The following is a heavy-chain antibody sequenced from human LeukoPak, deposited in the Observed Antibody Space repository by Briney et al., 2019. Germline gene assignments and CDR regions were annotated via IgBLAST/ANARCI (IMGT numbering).Heavy chain of an antibody. CDR1: GGSFSGYY. D-gene: IGHD2-2*01. CDR2: INHSGST. CDR3: ARGIIVVVPAIVDWFDP. J-gene: IGHJ5*02. Sequence: PSETLSLTCAVYGGSFSGYYWSWIRQPPGKGLEWIGEINHSGSTNYNPSLKSRVTISVDTSKNQFSLKLSSVTAADTAVYYCARGIIVVVPAIVDWFDPWGQGTLVTVSS. V-gene: IGHV4-34*01.